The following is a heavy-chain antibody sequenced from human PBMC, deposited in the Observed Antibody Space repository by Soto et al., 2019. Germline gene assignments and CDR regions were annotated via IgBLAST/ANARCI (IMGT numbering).Heavy chain of an antibody. V-gene: IGHV4-34*01. CDR2: INHSGST. D-gene: IGHD5-12*01. Sequence: QVQLQQWGAGLLKPSETLSLTCAVYGGSFSGYYWSWIRQPPGKGLEWIGEINHSGSTNYNPSLKSRVNLSVDTSKNQFSLKLSSVTVADTAVYYCASKKVEMATIDYWGQGTLVTVSS. J-gene: IGHJ4*02. CDR3: ASKKVEMATIDY. CDR1: GGSFSGYY.